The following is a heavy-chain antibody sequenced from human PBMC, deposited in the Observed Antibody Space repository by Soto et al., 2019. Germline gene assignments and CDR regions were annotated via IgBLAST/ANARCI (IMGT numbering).Heavy chain of an antibody. D-gene: IGHD6-19*01. CDR2: ISSSGSTI. V-gene: IGHV3-11*01. CDR1: GFTFSDYY. CDR3: ARGGPASQWLVPVYFDY. J-gene: IGHJ4*02. Sequence: QVPLVESGGGLVKPGGSLRLSCAASGFTFSDYYMSWLRQAPGKGLEWVSYISSSGSTIYYADSVKGRFTISRDNAKNSLYLQMNSLRAEDTAVYYCARGGPASQWLVPVYFDYWAREPWSPSPQ.